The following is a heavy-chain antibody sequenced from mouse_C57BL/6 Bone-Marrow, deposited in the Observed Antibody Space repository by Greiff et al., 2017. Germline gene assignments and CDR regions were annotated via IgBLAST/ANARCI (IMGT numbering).Heavy chain of an antibody. J-gene: IGHJ3*01. CDR3: ARNHYYDYDPWFAY. CDR1: GFSLSTFGMG. Sequence: QVTLKESGPGILQPSQTLSLTCSFSGFSLSTFGMGVGWIRQPSGKGLEWLAHIWWDDDKYYNPALKSRLTISKDTSQNQVFLKIANVDTADTATYYCARNHYYDYDPWFAYWGQGTLVTVSA. CDR2: IWWDDDK. V-gene: IGHV8-8*01. D-gene: IGHD2-4*01.